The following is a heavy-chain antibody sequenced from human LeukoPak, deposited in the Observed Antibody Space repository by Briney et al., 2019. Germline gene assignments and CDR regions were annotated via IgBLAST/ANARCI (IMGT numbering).Heavy chain of an antibody. D-gene: IGHD6-13*01. Sequence: GGSLRLSCAASGFTFSSYSMNWARQAPGKGLEWVSSISSSSSYIYYADSVKGRFTISRDNAKNSLYLQMNSLRAEDTAVYYCATLGQQLVEGDDAFDIWGQGTMVTVSS. J-gene: IGHJ3*02. CDR3: ATLGQQLVEGDDAFDI. CDR1: GFTFSSYS. V-gene: IGHV3-21*01. CDR2: ISSSSSYI.